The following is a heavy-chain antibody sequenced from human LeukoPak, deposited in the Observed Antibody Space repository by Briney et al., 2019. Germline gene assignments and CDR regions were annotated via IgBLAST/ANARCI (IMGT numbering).Heavy chain of an antibody. V-gene: IGHV4-4*02. CDR3: ARDGSSSWLVYYYGMDV. CDR2: IYHSGST. Sequence: PSETLSLTCAVSGGSISSSNWWSWVRQPPGKGLEWIGEIYHSGSTNYNPSLKSRVTISVVKPKNQFSLKLSSVTAADTAVYYCARDGSSSWLVYYYGMDVWGQGTTVTVSS. CDR1: GGSISSSNW. D-gene: IGHD6-13*01. J-gene: IGHJ6*02.